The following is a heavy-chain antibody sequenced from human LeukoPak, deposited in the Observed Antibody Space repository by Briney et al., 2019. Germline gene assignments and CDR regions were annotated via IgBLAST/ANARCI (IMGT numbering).Heavy chain of an antibody. CDR3: ARRPYSGSYYVDY. CDR2: ISSNGHST. V-gene: IGHV3-64*01. D-gene: IGHD1-26*01. CDR1: GFTFSNYA. Sequence: GGSLRLSCAASGFTFSNYAMHWVRQAPGKGLEYVSAISSNGHSTDYAISVEGRFTISRDNSKNTLYLQMGSLGAEDMAVYYCARRPYSGSYYVDYWGQGTLVTVSS. J-gene: IGHJ4*02.